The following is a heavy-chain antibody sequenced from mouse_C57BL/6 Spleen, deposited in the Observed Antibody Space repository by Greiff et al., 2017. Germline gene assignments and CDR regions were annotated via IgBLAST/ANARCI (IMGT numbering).Heavy chain of an antibody. CDR1: GYTFTRYT. V-gene: IGHV1-4*01. J-gene: IGHJ4*01. CDR2: INPSSGYT. Sequence: VQVVESGAELARPGASVKMSCKASGYTFTRYTMHWVKQRPGQGLEWIGYINPSSGYTKYNQKFKDKATLTADKSSRTAYMQLSSLTSEDSAVYYFTRFDYDVGMDYWGQGTSGTVSS. CDR3: TRFDYDVGMDY. D-gene: IGHD2-4*01.